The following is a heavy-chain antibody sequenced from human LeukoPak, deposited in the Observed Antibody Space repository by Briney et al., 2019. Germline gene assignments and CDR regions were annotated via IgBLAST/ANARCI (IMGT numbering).Heavy chain of an antibody. D-gene: IGHD6-13*01. Sequence: GGSLRLSCAASGLTLSSYWMHWVRQAPGEGLVWVSRIDPDGSTTNYADSVKGRFTTSRDNAKNTLYLQMNSLRAEDTALYYCTRVQAGRAGLMDVWGRGTTVTVPS. CDR2: IDPDGSTT. V-gene: IGHV3-74*01. J-gene: IGHJ6*02. CDR1: GLTLSSYW. CDR3: TRVQAGRAGLMDV.